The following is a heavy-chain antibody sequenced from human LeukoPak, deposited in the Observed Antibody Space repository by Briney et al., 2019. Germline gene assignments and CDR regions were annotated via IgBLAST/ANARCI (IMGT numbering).Heavy chain of an antibody. CDR1: GLPFSNFE. V-gene: IGHV3-48*03. CDR2: ISASGTSI. CDR3: VAGGWHYFDY. J-gene: IGHJ4*02. Sequence: GGSLRLSCAASGLPFSNFEMNWVRQAPGKGLEWISYISASGTSIHYPDSMKGRFTISRDNAKNSLFLQVDSLRVEGTAVYYCVAGGWHYFDYWGQGTLVTVSS. D-gene: IGHD1-14*01.